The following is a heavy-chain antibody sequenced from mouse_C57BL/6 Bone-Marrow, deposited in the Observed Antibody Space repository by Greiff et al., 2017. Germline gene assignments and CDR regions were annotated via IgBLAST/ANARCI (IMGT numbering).Heavy chain of an antibody. CDR3: ARLDGYYKFAY. V-gene: IGHV1-81*01. J-gene: IGHJ3*01. CDR2: IYPRSGNT. Sequence: VQLQQSGAELARPGASVKLSCKASGYTFTSYGISWVKQRTGQGLEWIGEIYPRSGNTNYNQKFKGKSTLTVDKSSSTAYMQLSSLTSEDSAVYYCARLDGYYKFAYWGQGTQITVSA. CDR1: GYTFTSYG. D-gene: IGHD2-3*01.